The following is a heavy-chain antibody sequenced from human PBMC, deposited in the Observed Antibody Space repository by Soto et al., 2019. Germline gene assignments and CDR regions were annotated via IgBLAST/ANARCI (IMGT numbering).Heavy chain of an antibody. J-gene: IGHJ4*02. D-gene: IGHD3-3*01. CDR3: AKARAQYYDFWSGYPVDY. CDR2: ISGSGGST. Sequence: GGSLRLSCAASGLTFSSYAMRWVRQAPGKGLERVSAISGSGGSTYYADSVKGRFTISRDNSKNTLYLQMNSLRAEDTAVYYCAKARAQYYDFWSGYPVDYWGQGTLVTVSS. CDR1: GLTFSSYA. V-gene: IGHV3-23*01.